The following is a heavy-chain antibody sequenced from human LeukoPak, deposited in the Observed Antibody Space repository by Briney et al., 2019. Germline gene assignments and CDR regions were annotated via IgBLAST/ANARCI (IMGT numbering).Heavy chain of an antibody. V-gene: IGHV3-23*01. J-gene: IGHJ4*02. D-gene: IGHD5-12*01. CDR2: ISGSGGST. Sequence: GGSLRLSCAASGFTFSGCAMSWVRQAPGKGLEWVSAISGSGGSTYYADSVKGRFTISRDNSKNTLYLQMNSLRAEDTAVYYCAKSVRLGIPSIFDYWGQGTLVTVSS. CDR1: GFTFSGCA. CDR3: AKSVRLGIPSIFDY.